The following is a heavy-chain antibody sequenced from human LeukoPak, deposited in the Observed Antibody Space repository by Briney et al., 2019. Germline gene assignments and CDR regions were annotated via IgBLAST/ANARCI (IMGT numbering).Heavy chain of an antibody. CDR1: GFTFSSYA. D-gene: IGHD6-19*01. CDR3: ARGGSGWYDINYYFDY. Sequence: PGRSLRLSCAASGFTFSSYAMHWVRQAPGKGLEWVAVISYDGSNKYYADSVKGRFTISRDNAKNSLYLQMNSLRAEDTAVYYCARGGSGWYDINYYFDYWGQGTLVTVSS. CDR2: ISYDGSNK. V-gene: IGHV3-30-3*01. J-gene: IGHJ4*02.